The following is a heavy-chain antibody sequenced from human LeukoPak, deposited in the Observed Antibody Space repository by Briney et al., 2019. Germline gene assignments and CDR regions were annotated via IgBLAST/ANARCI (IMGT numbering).Heavy chain of an antibody. J-gene: IGHJ4*02. V-gene: IGHV1-46*01. D-gene: IGHD3-3*01. Sequence: ASVKVSCKASGYTFTSYYMHWVRQAPGQGLEWMGIINPSGGSTSYAQKFQGRVTMTRDMSTSTVYMELSSLRSEDTAVYYCARAMKRRYDFWSGYSSDYWGQGTLVTVSS. CDR2: INPSGGST. CDR1: GYTFTSYY. CDR3: ARAMKRRYDFWSGYSSDY.